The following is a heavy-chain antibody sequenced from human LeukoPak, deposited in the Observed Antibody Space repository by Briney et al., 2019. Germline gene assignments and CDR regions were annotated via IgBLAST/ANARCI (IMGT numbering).Heavy chain of an antibody. J-gene: IGHJ4*02. V-gene: IGHV3-30*03. CDR2: VSSDGGIK. CDR1: GFTFTNYV. Sequence: GGSLRLSCVVSGFTFTNYVVHWVRQAPGKGLEWVTLVSSDGGIKYYADSVKGRFTISRDNSKNTLYLQMNSLRAEDTAVYYCARDPHSSGWYLNEFDYWGQGTLVTVSS. D-gene: IGHD6-19*01. CDR3: ARDPHSSGWYLNEFDY.